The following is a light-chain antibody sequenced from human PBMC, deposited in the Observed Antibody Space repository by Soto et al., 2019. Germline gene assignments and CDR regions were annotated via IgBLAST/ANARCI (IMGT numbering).Light chain of an antibody. CDR2: CAA. Sequence: HMTQSRVSLTQYVVGNLAVTCRAGQIIRAYLNWYQQKTGKAPKVLIYCAASLQSGVPSSCISSGAGTNYTPTINSLQPPDYATYYYQQSYDIQALTFGGGTKVDIK. CDR1: QIIRAY. CDR3: QQSYDIQALT. V-gene: IGKV1-39*01. J-gene: IGKJ4*01.